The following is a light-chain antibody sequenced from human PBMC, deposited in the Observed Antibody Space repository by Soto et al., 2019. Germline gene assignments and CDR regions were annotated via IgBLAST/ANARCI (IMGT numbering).Light chain of an antibody. J-gene: IGKJ4*01. CDR2: SAS. CDR1: QSVSSTY. V-gene: IGKV3-20*01. Sequence: EIVLTQSPGTLSLSPGERATLSCRASQSVSSTYLAWYQQKPGQAPRLLIHSASSRATGIPDRFSGSGSGTEFTLTIASLQSEDSGVYYCQRFNRWPLSFGGGTKVDI. CDR3: QRFNRWPLS.